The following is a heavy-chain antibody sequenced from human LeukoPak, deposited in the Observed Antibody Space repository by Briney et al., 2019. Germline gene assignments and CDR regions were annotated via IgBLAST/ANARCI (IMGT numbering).Heavy chain of an antibody. CDR2: IKQDGSVK. CDR1: GFTFSTYW. CDR3: ARDPESSAFDL. V-gene: IGHV3-7*01. J-gene: IGHJ4*02. Sequence: GGSLRLSCVASGFTFSTYWMSWVRQTPEKGLEFVTNIKQDGSVKNYMDSLKGRSTISRDNAGESLYLEINSLRADDTAAYYCARDPESSAFDLWGQGALVTVSS.